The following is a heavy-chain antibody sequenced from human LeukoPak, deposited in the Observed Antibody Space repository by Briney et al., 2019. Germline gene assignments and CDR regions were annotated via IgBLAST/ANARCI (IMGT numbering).Heavy chain of an antibody. CDR1: GFTFSSSA. CDR2: INGNGGNT. Sequence: GGSLRLSCSASGFTFSSSAMHWVRQAPGKGLEYISGINGNGGNTFYADSVKGRFTISRDNSKNTLSLQMSSLRADDTALYYCVRLPPRTTVAPDYGFDIWGQGTMVTVSS. V-gene: IGHV3-64D*06. J-gene: IGHJ3*02. CDR3: VRLPPRTTVAPDYGFDI. D-gene: IGHD4-23*01.